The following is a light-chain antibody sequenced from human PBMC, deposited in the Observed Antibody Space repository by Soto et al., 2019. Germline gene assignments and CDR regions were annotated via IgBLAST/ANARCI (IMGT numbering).Light chain of an antibody. J-gene: IGKJ5*01. CDR1: QSISSW. CDR2: DAS. V-gene: IGKV1-5*01. CDR3: QQLNSFPIT. Sequence: IQKTQSPPTLTASVGDTVTITCRASQSISSWLAWYQQKPGKAPKLLIYDASSLESGVPSRFSGSGSGTEFTLTISSLQPDDFATYYCQQLNSFPITVGQGTRLETK.